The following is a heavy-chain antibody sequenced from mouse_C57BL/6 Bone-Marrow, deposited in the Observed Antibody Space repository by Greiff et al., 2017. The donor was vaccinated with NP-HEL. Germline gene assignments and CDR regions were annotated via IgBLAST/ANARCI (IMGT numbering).Heavy chain of an antibody. V-gene: IGHV5-6*01. J-gene: IGHJ3*01. CDR1: GFTFSSYG. CDR3: ASLHYYGSLAY. Sequence: EVQLQESGGDLVKPGGSLKLSCAASGFTFSSYGMSWVRQTPDQRLEWVATISSGGSYTYYPDSVKGRSTISRDNSKNTLYLQMSSLMSDDTAMYYCASLHYYGSLAYWGQGTLVTVSA. D-gene: IGHD1-1*01. CDR2: ISSGGSYT.